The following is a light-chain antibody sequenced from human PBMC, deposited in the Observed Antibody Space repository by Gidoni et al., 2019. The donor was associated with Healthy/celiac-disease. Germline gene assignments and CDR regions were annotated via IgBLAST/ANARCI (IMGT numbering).Light chain of an antibody. CDR3: SSYTRRSPLV. J-gene: IGLJ3*02. CDR2: DVR. V-gene: IGLV2-14*03. Sequence: RLMIYDVRNRPSGVSNRFSGAKSGNTASLTISGLQAEDESSYSCSSYTRRSPLVFGGGTKLPVL.